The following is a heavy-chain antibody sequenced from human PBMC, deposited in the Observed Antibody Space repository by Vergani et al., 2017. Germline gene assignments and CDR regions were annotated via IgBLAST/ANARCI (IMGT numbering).Heavy chain of an antibody. D-gene: IGHD1-14*01. J-gene: IGHJ3*02. V-gene: IGHV3-33*01. CDR1: GFTFSSYG. CDR2: IWYDGSNK. Sequence: QVQLVESGGGVVQPGRSLRLSCAASGFTFSSYGMHWVRQAPGKGLEWVAVIWYDGSNKYYADSVKGRFTISRDNSKNTLYLQMNSLRAEDTAVYYCARDGKKSAFDIWGQGTMVTVSS. CDR3: ARDGKKSAFDI.